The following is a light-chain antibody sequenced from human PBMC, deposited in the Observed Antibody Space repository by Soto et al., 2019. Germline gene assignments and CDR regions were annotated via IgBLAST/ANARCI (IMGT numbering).Light chain of an antibody. V-gene: IGLV2-14*01. CDR1: NSDVGGYKH. CDR3: RSYTRGSTRV. CDR2: EVN. Sequence: QSALTQPASVSGSPGQSITISCTGTNSDVGGYKHVSWYQQHPGKAPKLMIYEVNNRPSGVSNRLSGSKSGNTASLTISGLQAEDEADYYCRSYTRGSTRVFGGGTKVTVL. J-gene: IGLJ3*02.